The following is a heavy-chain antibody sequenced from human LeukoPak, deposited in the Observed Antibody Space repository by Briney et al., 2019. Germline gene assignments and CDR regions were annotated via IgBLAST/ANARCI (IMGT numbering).Heavy chain of an antibody. Sequence: GGSLRLSCAASGFTFSSYSVNWVRQAPGKGLAWVSSISSSGSYIYYADSVKGRFTISRDNSKNTLYLQMSSLRAEDTAVYYCAREQYGSDDALDIWGQGTLVTVSS. CDR2: ISSSGSYI. CDR1: GFTFSSYS. CDR3: AREQYGSDDALDI. D-gene: IGHD3-10*01. V-gene: IGHV3-21*01. J-gene: IGHJ3*02.